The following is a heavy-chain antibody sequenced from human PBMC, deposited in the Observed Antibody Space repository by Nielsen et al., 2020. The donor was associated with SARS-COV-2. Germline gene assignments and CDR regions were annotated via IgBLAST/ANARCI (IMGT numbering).Heavy chain of an antibody. CDR3: ARFPGDYDILTGYSV. Sequence: GESLRISCAASGFTFSSYGMHWVRQAPGKGLEWVAVIWYDGSNKYYADSVKGRFTISRDNSKNTLYLQMNSLRAEDTAVYYCARFPGDYDILTGYSVWGQGTLVTVSS. CDR2: IWYDGSNK. J-gene: IGHJ4*02. CDR1: GFTFSSYG. D-gene: IGHD3-9*01. V-gene: IGHV3-33*01.